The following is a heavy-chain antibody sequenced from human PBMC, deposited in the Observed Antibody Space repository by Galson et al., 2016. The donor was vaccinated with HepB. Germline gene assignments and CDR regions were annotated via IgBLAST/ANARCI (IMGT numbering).Heavy chain of an antibody. Sequence: SLRLSCAASEFTFSSYSMHWVRQAPGKGLEYVCSISASGGNTYYTDSVEGRFTISRDNSKSALYLQMSSLTAEDTAAYFCVRGKSSVWHYFDFWGQGALVTVSS. V-gene: IGHV3-64D*06. CDR1: EFTFSSYS. CDR3: VRGKSSVWHYFDF. D-gene: IGHD6-25*01. CDR2: ISASGGNT. J-gene: IGHJ4*01.